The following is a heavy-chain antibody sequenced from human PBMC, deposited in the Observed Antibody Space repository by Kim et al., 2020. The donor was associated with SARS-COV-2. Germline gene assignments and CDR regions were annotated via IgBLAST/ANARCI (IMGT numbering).Heavy chain of an antibody. CDR3: SREYGGLLDY. V-gene: IGHV3-49*02. Sequence: TTEYAASVKGRFTISRDDSRSIAYLQINSLKTEDTAVYYCSREYGGLLDYWGQGTLVTVSS. D-gene: IGHD4-17*01. CDR2: TT. J-gene: IGHJ4*02.